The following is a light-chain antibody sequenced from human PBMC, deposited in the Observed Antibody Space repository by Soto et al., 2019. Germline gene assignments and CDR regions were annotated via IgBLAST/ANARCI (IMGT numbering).Light chain of an antibody. CDR1: LSITTY. Sequence: IPMTQSPSSMCASXGDRVTIDCRTRLSITTYINGYQQKPGIAPKLXXYATSSLQTGVPSRFSGSGSGPDFTLTISSLQPEDFATYSCQQSYTTPLTFGQGTRLEIK. CDR3: QQSYTTPLT. CDR2: ATS. V-gene: IGKV1-39*01. J-gene: IGKJ5*01.